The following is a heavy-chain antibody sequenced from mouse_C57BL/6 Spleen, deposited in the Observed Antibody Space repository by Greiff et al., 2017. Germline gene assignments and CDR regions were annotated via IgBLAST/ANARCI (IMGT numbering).Heavy chain of an antibody. CDR1: GYAFTNYL. V-gene: IGHV1-54*01. CDR2: INPGSGGT. D-gene: IGHD1-1*01. CDR3: ARGGGSSYGYFDV. J-gene: IGHJ1*03. Sequence: VQRVESGAELVRPGTSVKVSCKASGYAFTNYLIEWVKQRPGQGLEWIGVINPGSGGTNYNEKFKGKATLTADKSSSTAYMQLSSLTSEDSAVYFCARGGGSSYGYFDVWGTGTTVTVSS.